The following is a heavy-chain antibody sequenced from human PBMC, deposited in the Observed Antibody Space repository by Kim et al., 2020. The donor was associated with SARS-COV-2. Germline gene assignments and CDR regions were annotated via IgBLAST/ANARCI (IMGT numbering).Heavy chain of an antibody. D-gene: IGHD6-19*01. Sequence: YADSVKGRFTISRDNAKNTLYLQMISRRAEDTAVYYCARRQFSSGYYYFDYWGQGTLVTVSS. CDR3: ARRQFSSGYYYFDY. J-gene: IGHJ4*02. V-gene: IGHV3-74*01.